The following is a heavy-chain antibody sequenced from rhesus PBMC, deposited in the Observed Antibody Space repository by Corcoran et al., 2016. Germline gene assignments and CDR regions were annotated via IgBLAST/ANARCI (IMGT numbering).Heavy chain of an antibody. CDR1: AGSISDSYR. CDR3: ARESSNYVGYGLDS. D-gene: IGHD4-23*01. CDR2: IYSSSGNT. J-gene: IGHJ6*01. Sequence: QVQLQESGPGVVKPSETPSLTCAVSAGSISDSYRWSWIRQPPGNGLEWIGGIYSSSGNTYYNPSLKSRVTISKDTSKNQFSLKLSSVTAADTAVYYCARESSNYVGYGLDSWGQGLRVTVSS. V-gene: IGHV4S18*01.